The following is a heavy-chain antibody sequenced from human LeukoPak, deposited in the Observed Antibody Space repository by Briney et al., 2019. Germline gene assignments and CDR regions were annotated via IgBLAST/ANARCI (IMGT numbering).Heavy chain of an antibody. CDR2: ISGSGGST. D-gene: IGHD5-18*01. V-gene: IGHV3-23*01. CDR1: GFTFSSYA. Sequence: GGSLRLSCAASGFTFSSYAMSWVRQAPGKGLEWVSVISGSGGSTYYADSVKGRFTISRDNFKNTLYLRMNSLRAEDTAVYYCAKDATAMVKYYFDYWGQGTLVTVSS. J-gene: IGHJ4*02. CDR3: AKDATAMVKYYFDY.